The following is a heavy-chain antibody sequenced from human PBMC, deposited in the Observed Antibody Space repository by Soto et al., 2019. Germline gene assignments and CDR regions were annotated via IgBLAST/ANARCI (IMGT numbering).Heavy chain of an antibody. CDR1: GGSISSGGYY. Sequence: SETLSLTCTVSGGSISSGGYYWSWIRQHPGKGLEWIGYIYYSGSTYYNPSLKSRVTISVDTSKNQFSLKLSSVTAADTAVYYCARGYGSSSWSYFDYWGQGNLVTVSS. V-gene: IGHV4-31*03. J-gene: IGHJ4*02. D-gene: IGHD6-13*01. CDR2: IYYSGST. CDR3: ARGYGSSSWSYFDY.